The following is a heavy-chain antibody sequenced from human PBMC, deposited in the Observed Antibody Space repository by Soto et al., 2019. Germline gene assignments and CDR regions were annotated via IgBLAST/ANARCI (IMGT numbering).Heavy chain of an antibody. Sequence: QVQLQESGPGLVKPSQTLSLTCTVSGGSISSGGYSWSWILQHPGKVLEWIGYIYYSGSTYYNPSLKSRVTISVDTSKNQFSLKLSSVTAADTAVYYCARGLSSARGWFDPWGQGTLVTVSS. CDR3: ARGLSSARGWFDP. CDR1: GGSISSGGYS. CDR2: IYYSGST. V-gene: IGHV4-31*03. J-gene: IGHJ5*02. D-gene: IGHD6-13*01.